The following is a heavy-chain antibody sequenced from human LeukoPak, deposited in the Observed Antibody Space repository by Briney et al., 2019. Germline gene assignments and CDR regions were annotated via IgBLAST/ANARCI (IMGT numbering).Heavy chain of an antibody. J-gene: IGHJ4*02. Sequence: PSETLSPTCSVSGGSISGYYSSWVRQPAGKGLEWIGRSYTSRNIDYNPSLESRVSMSVDASKNKVFLKLSSVTAADTAVYYCARDDVGISAVGAYWGPGILDTVSS. CDR2: SYTSRNI. V-gene: IGHV4-4*07. CDR1: GGSISGYY. CDR3: ARDDVGISAVGAY. D-gene: IGHD6-13*01.